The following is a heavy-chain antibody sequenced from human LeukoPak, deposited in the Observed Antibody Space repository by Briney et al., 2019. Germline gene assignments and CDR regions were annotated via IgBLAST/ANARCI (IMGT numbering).Heavy chain of an antibody. Sequence: PGGSLRLSCAASGFTFSSYGMHWVRQAPGKGLEWVAVISYDGSNKYYADSVKGRFTISRDNSKNTLYLQMNSLRAEDTAVYYCATDRGFWSGYDPWGQGTLVTVSS. D-gene: IGHD3-3*01. CDR2: ISYDGSNK. CDR1: GFTFSSYG. J-gene: IGHJ5*02. V-gene: IGHV3-30*03. CDR3: ATDRGFWSGYDP.